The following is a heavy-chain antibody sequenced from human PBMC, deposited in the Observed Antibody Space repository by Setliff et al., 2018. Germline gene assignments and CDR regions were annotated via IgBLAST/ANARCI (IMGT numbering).Heavy chain of an antibody. CDR3: ARDGYGDDWNTFVDVYYYYMDV. V-gene: IGHV4-38-2*02. Sequence: SETLSLTCAVSGYSINSGYYWGWIRQSPGKGLEWIGSIYRDGNAYYNPSLRSRVTISVDTSKNQFSLNLSSVTAADTAVYYCARDGYGDDWNTFVDVYYYYMDVWGKGTTVTVSS. CDR2: IYRDGNA. CDR1: GYSINSGYY. D-gene: IGHD5-18*01. J-gene: IGHJ6*03.